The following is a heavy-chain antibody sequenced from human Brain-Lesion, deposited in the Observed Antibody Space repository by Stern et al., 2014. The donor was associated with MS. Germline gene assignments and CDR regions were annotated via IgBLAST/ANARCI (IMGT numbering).Heavy chain of an antibody. CDR1: GYIFPGYY. V-gene: IGHV1-2*02. CDR2: INTNTGGT. CDR3: ARDQRGITIFGVVTDYYYLGMDV. D-gene: IGHD3-3*01. J-gene: IGHJ6*02. Sequence: QVQLVQSGAEVKKPGASVKVSCKTSGYIFPGYYIHWVRQAPGQGLEWMALINTNTGGTNHPQKFQGRVTMSRDTSISTAYVELSSLTSDDTAVYYCARDQRGITIFGVVTDYYYLGMDVWGQGTTVTVSS.